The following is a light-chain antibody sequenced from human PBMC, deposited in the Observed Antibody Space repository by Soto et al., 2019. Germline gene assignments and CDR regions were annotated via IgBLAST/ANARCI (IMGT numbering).Light chain of an antibody. CDR2: DAS. V-gene: IGKV3-11*01. Sequence: EIVLTQSPATLSLSPGERATLSCRASQSFSSYLAWYQQKPGQAPRLLIYDASKRATGIPARFSGRGSGTDFPLTISSLEHEDFAVYYCQQRSNWPPVISFGQGTRLEIK. CDR1: QSFSSY. CDR3: QQRSNWPPVIS. J-gene: IGKJ5*01.